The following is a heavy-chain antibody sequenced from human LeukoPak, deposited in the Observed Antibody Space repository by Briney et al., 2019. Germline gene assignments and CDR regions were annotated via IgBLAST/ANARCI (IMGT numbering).Heavy chain of an antibody. CDR3: ARGGVGLVIIPGWEYDYYGLDV. J-gene: IGHJ6*02. Sequence: NPGRSLRLSCAASGFPLSTYSMNWVRQAPGKELEWVSSISSSSSYMYYADSVKGRFIISRDNAKNSLHLQMNSLRAEDTAVYYCARGGVGLVIIPGWEYDYYGLDVWGQGTTVTVSS. CDR2: ISSSSSYM. CDR1: GFPLSTYS. D-gene: IGHD3/OR15-3a*01. V-gene: IGHV3-21*01.